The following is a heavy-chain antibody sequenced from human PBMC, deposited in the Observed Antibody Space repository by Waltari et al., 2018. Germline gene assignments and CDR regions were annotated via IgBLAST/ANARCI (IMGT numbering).Heavy chain of an antibody. V-gene: IGHV1-69*02. CDR1: GGALLKNT. CDR3: ARIGGSQNTFDV. Sequence: QVQLVQSGAEVKKSGSSVKVSCKASGGALLKNTFIWVRQAPGQGLEWVGRLIPIVGVPEYSQTFQGRVTISADKSMDTAYMELRSLTSDDTAVYFCARIGGSQNTFDVWGQGTLVIVSS. CDR2: LIPIVGVP. D-gene: IGHD5-12*01. J-gene: IGHJ4*02.